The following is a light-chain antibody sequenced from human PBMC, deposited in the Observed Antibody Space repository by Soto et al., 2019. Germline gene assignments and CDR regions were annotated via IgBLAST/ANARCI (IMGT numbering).Light chain of an antibody. CDR1: SSDVGGYNY. Sequence: QSVLTQPASVSGSPGQSITISCTGTSSDVGGYNYVSWYQQHPGKAPKLMIYEVNYRPSGVSNRFSGSKSGNTASLTISGLQAEDEADYYCSSYRSGSTKIFGSGTKVTVL. V-gene: IGLV2-14*01. CDR3: SSYRSGSTKI. J-gene: IGLJ1*01. CDR2: EVN.